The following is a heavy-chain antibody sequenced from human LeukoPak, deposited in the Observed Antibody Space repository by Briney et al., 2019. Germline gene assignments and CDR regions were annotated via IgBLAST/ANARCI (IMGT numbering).Heavy chain of an antibody. D-gene: IGHD3-10*01. CDR3: AKDLYTYYYGSGTYY. CDR1: GFTFSSYG. Sequence: GGSLRLSCAASGFTFSSYGMHWVRQAPGKGLEWVAVISYDGSNKYYADSVKGRFTISRDNSKNTLYLQMNSLRAEDMAVYYCAKDLYTYYYGSGTYYWGQGTLVTVSS. CDR2: ISYDGSNK. V-gene: IGHV3-30*18. J-gene: IGHJ4*02.